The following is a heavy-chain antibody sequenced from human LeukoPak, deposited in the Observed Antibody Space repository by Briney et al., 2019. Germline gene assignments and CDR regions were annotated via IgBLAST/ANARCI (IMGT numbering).Heavy chain of an antibody. J-gene: IGHJ5*02. CDR3: ARAYSNWFDP. V-gene: IGHV4-38-2*01. D-gene: IGHD4-11*01. CDR1: GYSISSGYY. Sequence: SETLSLTCAVSGYSISSGYYWGWIWQPPGKGLEWLGSIYHSGSTYNNPSLKSRVTMSVDTSKNQFSLKLTSVTAAETAVYYCARAYSNWFDPWGQGTLVTVSS. CDR2: IYHSGST.